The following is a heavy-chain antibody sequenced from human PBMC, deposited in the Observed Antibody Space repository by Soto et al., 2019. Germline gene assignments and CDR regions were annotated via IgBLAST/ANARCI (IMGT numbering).Heavy chain of an antibody. Sequence: ASVKVSCKASGYTFTSYDINWVRQATGQGLEWMGWMNPNSGNTGYAQKFQGRVTMTRNTSISTAYMELSSLRSEDTAVYYCARSGSHLGYYCGMDVWGQGTTVTVSS. CDR2: MNPNSGNT. CDR1: GYTFTSYD. V-gene: IGHV1-8*01. D-gene: IGHD1-26*01. CDR3: ARSGSHLGYYCGMDV. J-gene: IGHJ6*02.